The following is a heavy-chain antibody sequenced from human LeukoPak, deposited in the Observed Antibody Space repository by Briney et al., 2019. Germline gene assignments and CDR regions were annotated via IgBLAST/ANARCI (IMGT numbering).Heavy chain of an antibody. V-gene: IGHV3-7*03. J-gene: IGHJ6*03. CDR2: IKQDGSEK. CDR3: AKDIGRVDTASTYMDV. D-gene: IGHD5-18*01. CDR1: GFTFSTYW. Sequence: GGSLRLSCAASGFTFSTYWMSWVRQAPGKGLEWVATIKQDGSEKYYVDSVKGRFSISRDNAKNSLYLQMNSLRVEDTALYYCAKDIGRVDTASTYMDVWGKGTTVTISS.